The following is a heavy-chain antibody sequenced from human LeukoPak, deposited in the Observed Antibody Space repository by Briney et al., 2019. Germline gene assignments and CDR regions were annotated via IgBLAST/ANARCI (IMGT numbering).Heavy chain of an antibody. CDR3: AREGVGATKRLAYYYGMDV. Sequence: ASVKVSCKASGYTFTSYGISWVRQAPGQGLEWMGWISAYNGNTNYAQKLQGRVTMTTDTSTSTAYMELRSLRSDDTAVYYCAREGVGATKRLAYYYGMDVWGQGTTVTVSS. CDR1: GYTFTSYG. V-gene: IGHV1-18*01. CDR2: ISAYNGNT. D-gene: IGHD1-26*01. J-gene: IGHJ6*02.